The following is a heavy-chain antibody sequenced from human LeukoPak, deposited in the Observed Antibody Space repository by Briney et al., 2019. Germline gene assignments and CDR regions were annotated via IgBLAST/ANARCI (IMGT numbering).Heavy chain of an antibody. Sequence: SVKVSCKASGGTSTTYAINWVRQAPGQGLEWMGGIIPMFGTPHYAQKFQGRVTIIADESMGTAYMDLSSLRSNDTAVYFCARAPLGPGFYYESAGYYYFDCWGQGSLVTVSS. CDR3: ARAPLGPGFYYESAGYYYFDC. CDR2: IIPMFGTP. CDR1: GGTSTTYA. V-gene: IGHV1-69*13. J-gene: IGHJ4*02. D-gene: IGHD3-22*01.